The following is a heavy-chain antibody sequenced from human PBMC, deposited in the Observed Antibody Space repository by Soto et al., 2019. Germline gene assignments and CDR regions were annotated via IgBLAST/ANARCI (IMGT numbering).Heavy chain of an antibody. CDR2: ISAYNGNT. D-gene: IGHD3-22*01. CDR3: ARDGYYYDSSGYSNQDAFDI. Sequence: ASVKVSCKASGYTFTSYGISWVRQAPGQGLEWMGWISAYNGNTNYAQKLQGRVTMTTDTSTSTAYMELRSLRSDDTAVYYCARDGYYYDSSGYSNQDAFDIWGQGTMVTAS. CDR1: GYTFTSYG. J-gene: IGHJ3*02. V-gene: IGHV1-18*01.